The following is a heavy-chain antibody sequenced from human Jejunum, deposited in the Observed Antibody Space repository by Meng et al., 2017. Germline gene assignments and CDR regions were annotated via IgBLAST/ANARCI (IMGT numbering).Heavy chain of an antibody. Sequence: QVQLQESGPGLVKPSQTLSLTCTVSGGSMSHSDYYWTWIRHHPGKGLEWIGYVYYSGSSYYNPSLRSRVIILVDTSKNQFSLRLSSVTAADTAVYYCARQMDSEYDEGYFFDYWGQGILVTVSS. V-gene: IGHV4-30-4*08. CDR1: GGSMSHSDYY. CDR2: VYYSGSS. J-gene: IGHJ4*02. CDR3: ARQMDSEYDEGYFFDY. D-gene: IGHD2-2*03.